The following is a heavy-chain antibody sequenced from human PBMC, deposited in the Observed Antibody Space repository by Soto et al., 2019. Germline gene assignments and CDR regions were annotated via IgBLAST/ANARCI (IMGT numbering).Heavy chain of an antibody. CDR3: ASSGSVVHVYFDY. CDR2: IIPILGTA. CDR1: GGTFSSYA. V-gene: IGHV1-69*13. Sequence: SVKVSCKASGGTFSSYAISWVRQAPGQGLEWMGGIIPILGTANYAQKFQGRVTITADESTSTAYMELSSLRSEDTAVYYCASSGSVVHVYFDYWGQGTLVTVSS. J-gene: IGHJ4*02. D-gene: IGHD3-10*01.